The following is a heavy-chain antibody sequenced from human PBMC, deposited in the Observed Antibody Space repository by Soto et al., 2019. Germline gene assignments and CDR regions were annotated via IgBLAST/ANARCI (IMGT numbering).Heavy chain of an antibody. Sequence: PSETLSLTCSFSCDSVTSHYLTWIRQSPEKGLEWIGYIYYSGFPNYNPSLKSRVTISVDTPKNQFSLKLSSVTAADTAIYYCARSTTRGYTYGVFDYWGQGTLVTV. CDR3: ARSTTRGYTYGVFDY. D-gene: IGHD5-18*01. J-gene: IGHJ4*02. CDR2: IYYSGFP. V-gene: IGHV4-59*02. CDR1: CDSVTSHY.